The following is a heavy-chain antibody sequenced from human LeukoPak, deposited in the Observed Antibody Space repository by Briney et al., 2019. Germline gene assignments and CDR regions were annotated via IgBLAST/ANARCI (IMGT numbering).Heavy chain of an antibody. D-gene: IGHD2-8*02. Sequence: SGPTLVKPTQTLTLTCTFSGFSLSTGGMGVGWIRQPPGKALEWLAIIYWDDDKRYSPSLKSRLTIMKDTSKDLVVLIMTNVDPVDTATYYCAHRREGGVAKFGTFDYWGQGALVTVSS. CDR3: AHRREGGVAKFGTFDY. V-gene: IGHV2-5*02. J-gene: IGHJ4*02. CDR1: GFSLSTGGMG. CDR2: IYWDDDK.